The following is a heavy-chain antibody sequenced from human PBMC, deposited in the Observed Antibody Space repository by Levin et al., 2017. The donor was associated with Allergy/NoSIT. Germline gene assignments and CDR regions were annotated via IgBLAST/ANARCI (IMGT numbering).Heavy chain of an antibody. D-gene: IGHD1-20*01. Sequence: QPGESLKISCAASGFTFSSYGMHWVRQAPGKGLEWVAVISYDGSNKYYADSVKGRFTISRDNSKNTLYLQMNSLRAEDTAVYYCAKDSRYNWNGHFDYWGQGTLVTVSS. CDR2: ISYDGSNK. J-gene: IGHJ4*02. CDR3: AKDSRYNWNGHFDY. V-gene: IGHV3-30*18. CDR1: GFTFSSYG.